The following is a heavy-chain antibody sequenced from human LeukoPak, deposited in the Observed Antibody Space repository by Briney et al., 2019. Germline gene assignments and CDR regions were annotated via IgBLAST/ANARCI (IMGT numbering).Heavy chain of an antibody. Sequence: SVKVSCKASGGTFSSYAISWVRQAPGQGVEWMGRIFPILGIANYAQKFQGRVTITADKSTSTAYMELSSLRSEDTAVYYCARDRGLGDRAPIDYWGQGTLVTVSS. CDR3: ARDRGLGDRAPIDY. V-gene: IGHV1-69*04. D-gene: IGHD2-21*01. CDR2: IFPILGIA. CDR1: GGTFSSYA. J-gene: IGHJ4*02.